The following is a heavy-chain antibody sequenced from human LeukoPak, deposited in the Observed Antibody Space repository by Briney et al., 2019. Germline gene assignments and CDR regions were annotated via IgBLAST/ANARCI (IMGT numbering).Heavy chain of an antibody. J-gene: IGHJ4*02. Sequence: ASVKVSCKPAGFSFTDYFFHWVRQATGQGLEWMGWMNPNSGNTGYAQKFQGRVTMTRNTSISTACMELSSLRSEDTAVYYCARGDLWFGESFDYWGQGTLVTVSS. CDR1: GFSFTDYF. D-gene: IGHD3-10*01. V-gene: IGHV1-8*02. CDR3: ARGDLWFGESFDY. CDR2: MNPNSGNT.